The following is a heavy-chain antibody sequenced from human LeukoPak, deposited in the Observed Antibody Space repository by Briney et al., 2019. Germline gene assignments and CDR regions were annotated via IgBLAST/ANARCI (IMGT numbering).Heavy chain of an antibody. V-gene: IGHV3-30*04. J-gene: IGHJ4*02. D-gene: IGHD2-8*01. CDR2: ISYDGSNK. CDR1: GFTFSSYA. Sequence: GRSLRLSCAASGFTFSSYAVHWVRQAPGKGLEWVAVISYDGSNKYYADSVKGRFTISRDNSKNTLYLQMNSLRAEDTAVYYCANSDPGYCTNGVCYFDYWGQGTLVTVSS. CDR3: ANSDPGYCTNGVCYFDY.